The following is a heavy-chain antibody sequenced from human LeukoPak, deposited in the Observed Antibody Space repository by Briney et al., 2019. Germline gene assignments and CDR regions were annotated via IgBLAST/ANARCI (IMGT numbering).Heavy chain of an antibody. CDR3: ARDWGYSGYDSSDY. CDR1: GFTFKNYA. V-gene: IGHV3-23*01. D-gene: IGHD5-12*01. J-gene: IGHJ4*02. CDR2: ISGGGGST. Sequence: GGSLRLSCATSGFTFKNYAMNWVRQAPGKGLEWVSTISGGGGSTFYADSVKGRFTISRDNSKNTLYLQMNSLRAEDTAVYYCARDWGYSGYDSSDYWGQGTLVTVSS.